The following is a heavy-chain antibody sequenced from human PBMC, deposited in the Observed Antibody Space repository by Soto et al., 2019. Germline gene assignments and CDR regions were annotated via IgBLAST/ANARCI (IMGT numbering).Heavy chain of an antibody. CDR2: INPSGGST. CDR3: ASDSGRRAYCGGD. Sequence: ASVKVSCKASGYTFTSYYMHWVRQAPGQGLEWMGIINPSGGSTSYAQKFQGRVTMTRDTSTSTVYTELSSLRSEDTAVYYCASDSGRRAYCGGDWGQGTLVTVS. CDR1: GYTFTSYY. V-gene: IGHV1-46*01. D-gene: IGHD2-21*01. J-gene: IGHJ1*01.